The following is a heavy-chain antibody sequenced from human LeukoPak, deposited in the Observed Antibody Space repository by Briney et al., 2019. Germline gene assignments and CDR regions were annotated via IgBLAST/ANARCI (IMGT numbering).Heavy chain of an antibody. Sequence: SETLSLTCAVYGASFSGYYWSWIRQPPGKGLEWIGEINHSGSTNYNPSLKSRVTISVDTSKNQFSLKLSSVTAADTAVYYCARAYCSGGSCYSSDYWGQGTLVTVSS. CDR1: GASFSGYY. D-gene: IGHD2-15*01. CDR2: INHSGST. J-gene: IGHJ4*02. CDR3: ARAYCSGGSCYSSDY. V-gene: IGHV4-34*01.